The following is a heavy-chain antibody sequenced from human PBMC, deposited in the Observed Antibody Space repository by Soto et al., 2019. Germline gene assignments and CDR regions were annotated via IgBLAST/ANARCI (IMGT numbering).Heavy chain of an antibody. Sequence: QLQVQESGPGLVKASETLSLTCSVSGGSISSDTYYWVWVRQPPGKGLEWIGSIKYNGHTYYNPSLKSRVAMSVDTSKNQFSLPLTSVTAADTAVYSCARQRAWYGEWAFDIWGQGTRVTVSS. CDR3: ARQRAWYGEWAFDI. CDR1: GGSISSDTYY. V-gene: IGHV4-39*01. CDR2: IKYNGHT. D-gene: IGHD3-10*01. J-gene: IGHJ3*02.